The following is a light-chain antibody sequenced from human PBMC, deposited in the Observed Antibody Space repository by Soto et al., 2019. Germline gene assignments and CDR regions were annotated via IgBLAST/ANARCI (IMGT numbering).Light chain of an antibody. CDR2: SAS. Sequence: IQLTQSPSPLSASVGDRVTITCRASQDISTYLAWYQQKPGRAPKLLIYSASTLQSGVPSRFSCSGSGTDFTLTISSLQPADFATYYCQHLKYYPYTFGRGTKLEI. J-gene: IGKJ2*01. CDR1: QDISTY. V-gene: IGKV1-9*01. CDR3: QHLKYYPYT.